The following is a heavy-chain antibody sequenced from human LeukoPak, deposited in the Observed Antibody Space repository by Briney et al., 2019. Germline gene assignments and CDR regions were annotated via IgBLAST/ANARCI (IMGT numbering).Heavy chain of an antibody. Sequence: PGGSLRLSCAASGFTFSSYGMSWVRQAPGKGLEWVSAISGSGGSTYYADSVKGRSTISRDNSKNTLYLQMNSPRAEDTAVYYCAKSRPTYYYDSSGYYEPWGQGTLVTVSS. D-gene: IGHD3-22*01. J-gene: IGHJ5*02. CDR1: GFTFSSYG. V-gene: IGHV3-23*01. CDR2: ISGSGGST. CDR3: AKSRPTYYYDSSGYYEP.